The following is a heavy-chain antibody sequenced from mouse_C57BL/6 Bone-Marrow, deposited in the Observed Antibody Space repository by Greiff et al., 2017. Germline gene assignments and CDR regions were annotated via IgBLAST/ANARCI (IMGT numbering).Heavy chain of an antibody. V-gene: IGHV1-50*01. CDR3: ARRDYGLYFDY. CDR2: IDPSDSYT. CDR1: GYTFTSYW. Sequence: QVQLQQPGAELVKPGASVKLSCKASGYTFTSYWMQWVKQRPGQGLEWIGEIDPSDSYTNYNQKFKGKATLTVDTSSSTAYMQLSSLTSDDSAVYYCARRDYGLYFDYWGQGTTLTVSS. D-gene: IGHD1-1*01. J-gene: IGHJ2*01.